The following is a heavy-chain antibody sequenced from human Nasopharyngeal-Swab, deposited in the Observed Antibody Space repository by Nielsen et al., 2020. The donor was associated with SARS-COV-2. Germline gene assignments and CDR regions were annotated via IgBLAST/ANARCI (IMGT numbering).Heavy chain of an antibody. Sequence: GASLQLSCASSGFTFSSYAMSWVRQAPGKGLEWVSAISGSGGSTYYADSVKGRFTISRDNSKNTLYLQMNSLRAEDTAVYYCAKDRLSSSWYNWFDPWGQGTLVTVSS. J-gene: IGHJ5*02. CDR3: AKDRLSSSWYNWFDP. D-gene: IGHD6-13*01. CDR1: GFTFSSYA. CDR2: ISGSGGST. V-gene: IGHV3-23*01.